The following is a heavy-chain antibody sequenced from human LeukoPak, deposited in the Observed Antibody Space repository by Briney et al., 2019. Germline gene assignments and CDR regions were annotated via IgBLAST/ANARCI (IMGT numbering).Heavy chain of an antibody. CDR1: GFTFSSYA. J-gene: IGHJ3*02. D-gene: IGHD3-22*01. V-gene: IGHV3-66*01. Sequence: PGGSLRLSCAASGFTFSSYAMRWVRRAPGKGLEWVSVIYSGGSTYYADSVKGRFTISRDNSKNTLYLQMNSLRAEDTAVYYCARVEWRVENYYDSSVGAFDIWGQGTMVTVSS. CDR2: IYSGGST. CDR3: ARVEWRVENYYDSSVGAFDI.